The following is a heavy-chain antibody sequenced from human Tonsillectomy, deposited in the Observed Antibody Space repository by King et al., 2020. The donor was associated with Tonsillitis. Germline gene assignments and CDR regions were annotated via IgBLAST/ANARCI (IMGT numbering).Heavy chain of an antibody. CDR2: ISSSSSYI. V-gene: IGHV3-21*01. J-gene: IGHJ6*02. CDR1: GFTFSSYS. CDR3: ARDCSGGSCYPYYYGMDV. D-gene: IGHD2-15*01. Sequence: VQLVESGGGLVKPGGSLRLSCAASGFTFSSYSMNWVRQSTGKGLEWVSSISSSSSYIYYADSVKGRFAISRDNAKHSLYLQMNSLRAEDTAVYYCARDCSGGSCYPYYYGMDVWGQGTTVTVSS.